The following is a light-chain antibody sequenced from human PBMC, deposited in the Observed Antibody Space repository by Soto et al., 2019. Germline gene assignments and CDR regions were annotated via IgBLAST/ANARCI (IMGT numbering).Light chain of an antibody. CDR1: SSDVGGYNY. V-gene: IGLV2-14*01. CDR2: DVS. CDR3: SSYTSSTFVV. J-gene: IGLJ2*01. Sequence: QSALTQPASVSGSPGQSITISCTGTSSDVGGYNYVSWYQQHPGKAPKLMTHDVSNRPSGVSNRFSGSKSGNTASLTISGLQAEDEADYYCSSYTSSTFVVFGGGTKLTVL.